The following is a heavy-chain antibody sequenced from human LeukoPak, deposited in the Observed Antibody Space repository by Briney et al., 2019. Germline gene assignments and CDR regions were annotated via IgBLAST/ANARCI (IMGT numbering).Heavy chain of an antibody. J-gene: IGHJ5*02. CDR1: GGSISSYT. D-gene: IGHD3-16*01. CDR2: IYSSGTT. Sequence: SETLSLTCTESGGSISSYTWSWTRQPAGVRLEWIGRIYSSGTTNYNPSFESRVIMAVDTSKNQFYLKLSLVAAEDTVVYYCARETYNDAWYGDLWGQGSLVTVSS. V-gene: IGHV4-4*07. CDR3: ARETYNDAWYGDL.